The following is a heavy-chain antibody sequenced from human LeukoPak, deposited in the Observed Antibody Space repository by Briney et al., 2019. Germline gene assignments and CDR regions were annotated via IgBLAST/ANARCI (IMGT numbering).Heavy chain of an antibody. Sequence: PGGSLRLSCVVSGFTFNNYVMTWVRQAPGKGLEWVSSISDTGDATYFADAGKGRFTISRDNSKNTLYLQMNSLRAEDTATYYCARRLTSRAFDYWGQGTLVTVSS. CDR3: ARRLTSRAFDY. J-gene: IGHJ4*02. CDR1: GFTFNNYV. CDR2: ISDTGDAT. V-gene: IGHV3-23*01.